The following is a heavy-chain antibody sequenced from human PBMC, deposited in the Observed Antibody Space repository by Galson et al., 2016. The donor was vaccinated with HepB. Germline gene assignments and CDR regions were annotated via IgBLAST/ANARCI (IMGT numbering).Heavy chain of an antibody. J-gene: IGHJ4*02. CDR3: AKGAPWLGHFDY. Sequence: PRLSCAASGFNFRNFAMHWVRQAPGKGLEWLAVIWHDAKNQFYADSVKGRFTISRDNSKNTVYMDMNSLRAGDTAVYYCAKGAPWLGHFDYWGQGILVTVSS. D-gene: IGHD6-19*01. CDR2: IWHDAKNQ. V-gene: IGHV3-33*06. CDR1: GFNFRNFA.